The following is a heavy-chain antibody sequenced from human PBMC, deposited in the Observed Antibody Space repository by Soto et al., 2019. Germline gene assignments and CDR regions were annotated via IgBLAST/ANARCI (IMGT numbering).Heavy chain of an antibody. CDR3: ARVEGRFYYGMDV. J-gene: IGHJ6*02. CDR1: GGSISSSNC. CDR2: IYHSGST. Sequence: SETLSLTCAVSGGSISSSNCWSWVRQPPGKGLEWIGEIYHSGSTNYNPSLKSRVTISVDKSKNQFSLKLSSVTAADTAVYYCARVEGRFYYGMDVWGQGTTVTVSS. V-gene: IGHV4-4*02.